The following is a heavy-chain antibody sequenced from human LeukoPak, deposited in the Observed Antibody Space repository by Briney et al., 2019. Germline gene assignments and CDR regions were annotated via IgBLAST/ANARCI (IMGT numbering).Heavy chain of an antibody. Sequence: GGSLRLSCAASGFTFSSYSMNWVRQAPGKGLEWVSSISSSSSYIYYADSVKGRFTISRDNSKNTLYLQMNSLRAEDTAVYYCAPKPDYYDSSGYITWGQGTLVTVSS. V-gene: IGHV3-21*04. CDR1: GFTFSSYS. J-gene: IGHJ5*02. CDR2: ISSSSSYI. D-gene: IGHD3-22*01. CDR3: APKPDYYDSSGYIT.